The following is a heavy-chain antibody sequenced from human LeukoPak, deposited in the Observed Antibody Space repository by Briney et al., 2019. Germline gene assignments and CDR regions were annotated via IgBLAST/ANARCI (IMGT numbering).Heavy chain of an antibody. J-gene: IGHJ6*03. CDR2: IYYSGST. CDR3: ARTTEGGYTHDYFYYYYMDV. D-gene: IGHD5-18*01. Sequence: SETLSLTCTVSGGSISSYYWSWIRQPPGKGLEWIGYIYYSGSTNYNPSLKSRVTISVDTSKNQFSLKLSSVTAADTAVYYCARTTEGGYTHDYFYYYYMDVWGKGTTVTISS. CDR1: GGSISSYY. V-gene: IGHV4-59*01.